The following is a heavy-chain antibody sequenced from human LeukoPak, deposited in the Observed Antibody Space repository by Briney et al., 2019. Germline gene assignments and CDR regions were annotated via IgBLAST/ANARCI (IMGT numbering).Heavy chain of an antibody. V-gene: IGHV4-39*01. J-gene: IGHJ4*02. CDR2: IFYSGST. D-gene: IGHD2-2*01. CDR1: GGSVSSSSYY. Sequence: KPSETLSLTCTVSGGSVSSSSYYWGWIREPPGKGLEWIGSIFYSGSTSYNPSLKSRVTVSVDTSKNQFSLKLTSVTAADTAVYYCARHGFSSNICHFDYWGQGTLVTVSS. CDR3: ARHGFSSNICHFDY.